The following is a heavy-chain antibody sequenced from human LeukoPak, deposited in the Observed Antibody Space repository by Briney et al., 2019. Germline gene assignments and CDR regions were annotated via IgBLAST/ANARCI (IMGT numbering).Heavy chain of an antibody. V-gene: IGHV3-48*03. J-gene: IGHJ5*02. CDR3: ARELLYSSSWHNWFDP. Sequence: GGSLRLSCAASGFTFSSYEMNWVRQAPGKGLEWVSYIGSSGSTIYYADSVKGRFTISRDNAKNSLYLQMNSLRAEDTAVYYCARELLYSSSWHNWFDPWGQGTLVTVSP. CDR1: GFTFSSYE. D-gene: IGHD6-13*01. CDR2: IGSSGSTI.